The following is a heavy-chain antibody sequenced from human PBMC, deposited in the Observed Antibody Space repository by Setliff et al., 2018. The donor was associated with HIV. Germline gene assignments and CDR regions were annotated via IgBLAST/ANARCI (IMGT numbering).Heavy chain of an antibody. V-gene: IGHV1-46*01. CDR1: GYTFINHY. Sequence: ASVKVSCKASGYTFINHYIHWVRQAPGQGFEWLGRFDPSGGTTVFSERFQGRVSMTRDTSTTTVYMELSSLTSDDTAVYHCARDDGNVAGAGLGYVWGKGTAVTVSS. D-gene: IGHD3-16*01. CDR2: FDPSGGTT. J-gene: IGHJ6*04. CDR3: ARDDGNVAGAGLGYV.